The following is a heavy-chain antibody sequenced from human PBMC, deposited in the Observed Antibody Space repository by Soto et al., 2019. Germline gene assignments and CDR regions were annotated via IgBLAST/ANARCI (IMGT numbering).Heavy chain of an antibody. CDR1: GYTFTSYG. CDR3: ARDPPYYYDSSGRKYRSDACDI. V-gene: IGHV1-18*01. J-gene: IGHJ3*02. D-gene: IGHD3-22*01. Sequence: QVQLVQSGAEVKKPGASVKVSCKASGYTFTSYGISWVRQAPGQGLEWMGWISAYNGNTNYAQKLQGRVTMTTDTSTSTAYMELRSLRSDDTAVYYCARDPPYYYDSSGRKYRSDACDIWGQGTMVTVSS. CDR2: ISAYNGNT.